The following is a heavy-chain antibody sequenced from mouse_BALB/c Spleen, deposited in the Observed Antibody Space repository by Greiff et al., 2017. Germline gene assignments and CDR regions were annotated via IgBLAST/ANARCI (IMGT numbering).Heavy chain of an antibody. Sequence: EVKLVESGGGLVKPGGSLKLSCAASGFAFSSYDMSWVRQTPEKRLEWVAYISSGGGSTYYPDTVKGRFTISRDNAKNTLYLQMSSLKSEDTAMYYCAGHSNENWGQGTLVTVSA. V-gene: IGHV5-12-1*01. J-gene: IGHJ3*01. CDR1: GFAFSSYD. CDR2: ISSGGGST. CDR3: AGHSNEN.